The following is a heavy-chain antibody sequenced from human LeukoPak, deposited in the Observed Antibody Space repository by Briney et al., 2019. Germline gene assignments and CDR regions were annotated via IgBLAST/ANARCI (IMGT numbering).Heavy chain of an antibody. J-gene: IGHJ5*02. D-gene: IGHD3-9*01. CDR3: ARHSQRRYFRNNWFDP. Sequence: SETLSLTCAVFDGSFSGYYWSWIRQPPGKGLEWIGEINHSGSTNYNPSLKSRVTISVDTSKNQFSLKLSSVTAADTAVYYCARHSQRRYFRNNWFDPWGQGTLVTVSS. V-gene: IGHV4-34*01. CDR1: DGSFSGYY. CDR2: INHSGST.